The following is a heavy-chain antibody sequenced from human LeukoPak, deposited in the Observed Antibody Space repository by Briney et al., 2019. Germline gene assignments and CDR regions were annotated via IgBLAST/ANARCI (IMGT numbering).Heavy chain of an antibody. J-gene: IGHJ4*02. CDR2: ISSSSSYV. CDR3: AIEGVEMATITFGY. CDR1: GFTFSSYS. V-gene: IGHV3-21*01. Sequence: GGSLRLSCAASGFTFSSYSMNWVRQAPGKGLEWVSSISSSSSYVYYADSVKGRFTISRDNAKNSLYLQMNSLRAEDTAVYYCAIEGVEMATITFGYWGQGTLVTVSS. D-gene: IGHD5-24*01.